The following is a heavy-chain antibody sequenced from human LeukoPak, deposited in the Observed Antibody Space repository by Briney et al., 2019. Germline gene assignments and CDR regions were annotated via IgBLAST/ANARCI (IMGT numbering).Heavy chain of an antibody. D-gene: IGHD2-2*01. CDR3: ARVMASWSKRGNTLASKNCSSTSCPDY. V-gene: IGHV3-21*01. CDR2: ISSSSSYI. CDR1: GFTFSSYS. J-gene: IGHJ4*02. Sequence: PGGSLRLSCAASGFTFSSYSMNWVRQAPGKGLEWVSSISSSSSYIYYADSVKGRFTISRDNAKNSLYLQMNSLRAEDTAVYYCARVMASWSKRGNTLASKNCSSTSCPDYWGQGTLVTVSP.